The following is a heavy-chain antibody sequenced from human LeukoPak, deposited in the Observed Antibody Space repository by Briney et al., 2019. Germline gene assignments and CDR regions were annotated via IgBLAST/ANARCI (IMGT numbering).Heavy chain of an antibody. CDR3: ARDAPPITGIYYYYGMDV. D-gene: IGHD1-20*01. V-gene: IGHV3-53*01. J-gene: IGHJ6*02. Sequence: GGSLRLSCAASGFTVSSNYMSWARQAPGKGLEWVSVIYSGGSTYYADSVKGRFTISRDNSKNTLYLQMNSLRAEDTAVYYCARDAPPITGIYYYYGMDVWGQGTTVTVSS. CDR1: GFTVSSNY. CDR2: IYSGGST.